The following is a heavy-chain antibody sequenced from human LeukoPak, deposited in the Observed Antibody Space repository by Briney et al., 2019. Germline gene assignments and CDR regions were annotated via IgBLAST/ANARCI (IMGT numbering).Heavy chain of an antibody. CDR1: GFTFSSYW. V-gene: IGHV3-7*03. J-gene: IGHJ4*02. Sequence: PGGSLRLSCAASGFTFSSYWMSWVRQAPGKGLEWVANIKQDGSEKYYVDSVKGRFTISRDNSKNTLSLQMSSLRAEDTAIYYCAKSLRYTSGWFLFDYWGQGTLVTVSS. CDR2: IKQDGSEK. CDR3: AKSLRYTSGWFLFDY. D-gene: IGHD6-19*01.